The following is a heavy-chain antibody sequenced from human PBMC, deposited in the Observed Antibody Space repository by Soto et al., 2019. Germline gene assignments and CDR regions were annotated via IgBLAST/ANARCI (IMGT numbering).Heavy chain of an antibody. J-gene: IGHJ2*01. V-gene: IGHV3-66*01. CDR1: GFTVSSNY. CDR2: IYSGGST. CDR3: ARVAQGYFDL. Sequence: EVQLVESGGGLVQPGGSLRLSCAASGFTVSSNYMSWVRQAPGKGLEWVSVIYSGGSTYYADSVKGRFTISRDNSKNKLYRQMNSLRAEDTAVYYCARVAQGYFDLWGRGTLVTVSS.